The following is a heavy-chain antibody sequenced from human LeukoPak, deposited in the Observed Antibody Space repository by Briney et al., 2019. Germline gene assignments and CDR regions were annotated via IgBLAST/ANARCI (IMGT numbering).Heavy chain of an antibody. D-gene: IGHD2-21*01. Sequence: GGSLRLSCAASGFTFSSYGMRWVRQAPGKGLEWVAVIWYDGTYKYYADSVKGRFTISRDNSKNTLYLQMNSLRAEDTAVYYCASSASLSGSTLIGYYCYMDVWGKGTTVTVSS. CDR3: ASSASLSGSTLIGYYCYMDV. J-gene: IGHJ6*03. CDR1: GFTFSSYG. CDR2: IWYDGTYK. V-gene: IGHV3-33*01.